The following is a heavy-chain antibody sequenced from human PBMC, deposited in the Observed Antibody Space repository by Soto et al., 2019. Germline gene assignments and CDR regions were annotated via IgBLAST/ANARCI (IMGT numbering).Heavy chain of an antibody. CDR1: GFTFSNYW. D-gene: IGHD3-3*01. CDR3: ATAGGYDFWSLFDP. V-gene: IGHV3-7*01. J-gene: IGHJ5*02. Sequence: EVQLEESGGCLVQPGGSLRLSCVASGFTFSNYWMIWVRQAPGKGPEWVANIKQDGSEKNYVDSVKGRFSISRDNAKNSLFLQMNSLRADDTAVYHCATAGGYDFWSLFDPWGQGTLVTVSS. CDR2: IKQDGSEK.